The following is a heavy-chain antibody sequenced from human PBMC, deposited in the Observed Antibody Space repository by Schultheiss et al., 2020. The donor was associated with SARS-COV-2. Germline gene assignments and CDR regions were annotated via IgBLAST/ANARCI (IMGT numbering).Heavy chain of an antibody. V-gene: IGHV3-11*04. D-gene: IGHD6-13*01. CDR3: ARDHGSSSWSFDY. CDR2: ISSGGNTI. CDR1: GFTFSDYY. Sequence: GESLKISCAVSGFTFSDYYMSWIRQAPGKGLEWVSYISSGGNTIYYADSVKGRFTISRDNAKNSLYLQMNSLRAEDTAVYYCARDHGSSSWSFDYWGQGTLVTVSS. J-gene: IGHJ4*02.